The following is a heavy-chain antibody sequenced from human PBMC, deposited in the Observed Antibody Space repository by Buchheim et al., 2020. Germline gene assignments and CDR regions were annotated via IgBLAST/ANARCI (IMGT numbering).Heavy chain of an antibody. CDR2: VSNDGSAT. CDR3: ATEGWEPYFDY. CDR1: GFTFSSYW. V-gene: IGHV3-74*01. J-gene: IGHJ4*02. D-gene: IGHD1-26*01. Sequence: EVQLVESGGGLVQPGGSLRLSCAASGFTFSSYWMHWVRQVPGKGLVWVSRVSNDGSATYYADSVKGRFTIFRDNAKNALYLQMNSLRAEDTAVYYCATEGWEPYFDYWGQGTL.